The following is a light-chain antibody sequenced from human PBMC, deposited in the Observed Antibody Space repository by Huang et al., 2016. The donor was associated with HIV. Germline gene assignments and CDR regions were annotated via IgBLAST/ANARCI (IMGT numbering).Light chain of an antibody. V-gene: IGKV1-12*01. CDR3: QQGNTFPPWT. CDR1: QGISNR. CDR2: AAS. Sequence: DIQMTQSPSSVSASVGDRVTITCRARQGISNRLAWYQQKPGKAPKLLIYAASNLQSGVPSRFSGSGAGTDFTLTISSLQPEDVATYYCQQGNTFPPWTFGQGTKVEIK. J-gene: IGKJ1*01.